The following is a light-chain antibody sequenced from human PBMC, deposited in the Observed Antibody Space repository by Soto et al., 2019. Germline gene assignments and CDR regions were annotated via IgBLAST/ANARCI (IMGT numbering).Light chain of an antibody. Sequence: EIVMTQSPATLSVSPGERATLSCRASQSVRSNLAWYQQKPGQAPRLLIYGASTRATGIPARFSGSGSGTDFTLAISSLKSEDFAVYYCQQYKNWPSITFGQGTRLEI. CDR1: QSVRSN. V-gene: IGKV3-15*01. CDR2: GAS. CDR3: QQYKNWPSIT. J-gene: IGKJ5*01.